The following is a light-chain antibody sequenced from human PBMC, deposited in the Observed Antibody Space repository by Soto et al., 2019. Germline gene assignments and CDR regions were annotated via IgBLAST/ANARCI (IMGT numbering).Light chain of an antibody. J-gene: IGKJ4*01. CDR2: WAS. CDR1: QSIFYSSNNKNY. Sequence: DIVMTQSPDSLAVSLGERATINCKSSQSIFYSSNNKNYLAWYQQKPGQPPKLLIFWASTRESGVPDRFSGSRSGTDFTLTISSLQAEDVAVYYCQQYYTTLALTFGGGTKVEIK. CDR3: QQYYTTLALT. V-gene: IGKV4-1*01.